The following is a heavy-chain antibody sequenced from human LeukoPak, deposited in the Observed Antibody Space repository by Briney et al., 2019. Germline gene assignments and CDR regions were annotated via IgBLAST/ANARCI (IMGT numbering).Heavy chain of an antibody. V-gene: IGHV4-38-2*02. Sequence: SETLSLTCTVSGYSISSGYYWGWIRQPPGKGLEWIGSIYHSGRTFYNPSLKSRVTISVDTSKNQFSLKLSSVTAADTAVYYCARDYGDYGYAFDIWGQGTMVTVSS. CDR1: GYSISSGYY. CDR3: ARDYGDYGYAFDI. D-gene: IGHD4-17*01. J-gene: IGHJ3*02. CDR2: IYHSGRT.